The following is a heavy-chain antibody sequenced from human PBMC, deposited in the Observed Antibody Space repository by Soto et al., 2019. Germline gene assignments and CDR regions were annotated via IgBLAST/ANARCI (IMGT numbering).Heavy chain of an antibody. CDR2: MNPNSGNT. CDR3: ARSNGYYGMDV. V-gene: IGHV1-8*01. D-gene: IGHD4-17*01. Sequence: ASVKVSCKASGYTFTSYDINWLRQAAGQGLEWMGWMNPNSGNTGYAQKFQGRVTMTRNTSRSTAYMELSSLRSEDTAVYYCARSNGYYGMDVWGQGTTVTVSS. J-gene: IGHJ6*02. CDR1: GYTFTSYD.